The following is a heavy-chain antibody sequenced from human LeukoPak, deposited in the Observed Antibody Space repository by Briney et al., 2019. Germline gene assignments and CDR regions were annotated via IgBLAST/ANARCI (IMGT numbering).Heavy chain of an antibody. CDR1: GYTFTSYD. Sequence: GASVKVSCKASGYTFTSYDINWVRQASGQGLEWMGWMNPNSGNTGYAQKFQGRVTMTRNTSISTAYMELSSLRSEDTAVYYCARGVHDYVFWFDPWGQGTLVTVSS. CDR3: ARGVHDYVFWFDP. CDR2: MNPNSGNT. V-gene: IGHV1-8*01. J-gene: IGHJ5*02. D-gene: IGHD3-16*01.